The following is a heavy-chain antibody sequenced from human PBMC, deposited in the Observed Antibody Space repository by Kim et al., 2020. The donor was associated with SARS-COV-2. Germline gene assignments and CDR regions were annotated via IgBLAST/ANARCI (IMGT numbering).Heavy chain of an antibody. J-gene: IGHJ5*02. Sequence: TNNNPLLKSRVTISVATSKNQFSLKLSSVTAADTAVYYCARAKDLNWCDPWGQGTLVTGSS. CDR2: T. V-gene: IGHV4-34*01. D-gene: IGHD3-3*01. CDR3: ARAKDLNWCDP.